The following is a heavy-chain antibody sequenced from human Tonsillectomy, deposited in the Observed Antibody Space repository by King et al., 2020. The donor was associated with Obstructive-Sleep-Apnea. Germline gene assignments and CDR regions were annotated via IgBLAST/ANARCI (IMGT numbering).Heavy chain of an antibody. CDR3: ARGMPPDSGDSSGYYHWYFDL. CDR1: GYTFTSYD. V-gene: IGHV1-8*01. Sequence: LVQSGAEVKKPGASVKVSCKASGYTFTSYDINWVRQATGQGLEWMGWMNPNSGNTGYAQKFQGRVTMTRNTSISTAYMELSSLRSEDTAVYYCARGMPPDSGDSSGYYHWYFDLWGRGTLVTVSS. D-gene: IGHD3-22*01. J-gene: IGHJ2*01. CDR2: MNPNSGNT.